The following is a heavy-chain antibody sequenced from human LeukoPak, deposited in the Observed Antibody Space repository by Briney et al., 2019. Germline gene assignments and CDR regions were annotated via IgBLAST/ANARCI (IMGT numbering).Heavy chain of an antibody. D-gene: IGHD1-26*01. CDR1: GYTFTGYY. CDR2: INPNSGGT. J-gene: IGHJ5*02. CDR3: ARGGSYVRREDDNNWFDP. Sequence: ASVKVSCKASGYTFTGYYMHWVRQAPGQGLEWMGWINPNSGGTNYAQKFQGRVTMTRDTSISTAYMELSRLRSDDTAVYYCARGGSYVRREDDNNWFDPWGQGTLVTVSS. V-gene: IGHV1-2*02.